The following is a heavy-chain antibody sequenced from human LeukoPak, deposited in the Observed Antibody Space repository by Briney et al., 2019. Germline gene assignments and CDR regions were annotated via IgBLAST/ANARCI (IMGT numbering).Heavy chain of an antibody. Sequence: PGRSLRLSCAASGFTFDDYAMHWVRQAPGKGLEWVSGISWNSGSIGYADSVKGRFTISRDNAKNSLYLQMNSLRAEDTAVYYCARGGPSRGPRMATNLNYWGQGTLVTVSS. J-gene: IGHJ4*02. CDR1: GFTFDDYA. V-gene: IGHV3-9*01. CDR3: ARGGPSRGPRMATNLNY. CDR2: ISWNSGSI. D-gene: IGHD5-24*01.